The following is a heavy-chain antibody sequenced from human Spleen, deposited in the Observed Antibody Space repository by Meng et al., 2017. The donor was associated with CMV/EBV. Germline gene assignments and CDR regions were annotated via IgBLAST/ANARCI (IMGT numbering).Heavy chain of an antibody. Sequence: FTGQYIHWVRQAPGQGLEWTGWMNPNSGGTNYAQNFQGRVTMTRDTSISTAYMELTRLRSDDTAVYYCARGGGKTYYDFWSGYYMNWGQGTLVTVSS. D-gene: IGHD3-3*01. CDR1: FTGQY. V-gene: IGHV1-2*02. J-gene: IGHJ4*02. CDR3: ARGGGKTYYDFWSGYYMN. CDR2: MNPNSGGT.